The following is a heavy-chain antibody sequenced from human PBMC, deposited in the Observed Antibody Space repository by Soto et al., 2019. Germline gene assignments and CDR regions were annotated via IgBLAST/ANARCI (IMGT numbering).Heavy chain of an antibody. CDR3: AKAHEGLRYFDWFAYTDY. J-gene: IGHJ4*02. V-gene: IGHV1-46*01. Sequence: ASVKVSCKASGYTFTSYYIHWVRQAPGQGLEWMGIINPTSASTSYAQKFQGRVTMTRDTSTSTVYMELSSLRAEDTAVYYCAKAHEGLRYFDWFAYTDYWGQGTLVTVSS. CDR1: GYTFTSYY. CDR2: INPTSAST. D-gene: IGHD3-9*01.